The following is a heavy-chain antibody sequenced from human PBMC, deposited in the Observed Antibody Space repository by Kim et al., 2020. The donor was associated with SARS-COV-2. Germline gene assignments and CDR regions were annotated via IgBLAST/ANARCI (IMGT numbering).Heavy chain of an antibody. J-gene: IGHJ4*01. CDR3: AKDRVGVVTYFDY. CDR1: GFTFSSYA. D-gene: IGHD3-3*01. CDR2: ISGSGGST. Sequence: GGSLRLSCAASGFTFSSYAMSWVRQAPGKGLEWVSTISGSGGSTYYADSVKGRFTISRDNSKNTLYLQMNSLRAEDTAVYYCAKDRVGVVTYFDYWGQGPLVTVSS. V-gene: IGHV3-23*01.